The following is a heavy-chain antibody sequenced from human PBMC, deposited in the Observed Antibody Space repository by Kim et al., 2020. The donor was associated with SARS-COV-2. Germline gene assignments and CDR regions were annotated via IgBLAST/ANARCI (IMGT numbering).Heavy chain of an antibody. J-gene: IGHJ5*02. CDR2: FDPEDGET. D-gene: IGHD6-13*01. CDR1: GYTLNELS. Sequence: ASVKVSCKVSGYTLNELSMHWVRQAPGKGLEWMGGFDPEDGETIYAQKFQGRVTMTEDTSTDTAYMELSSLRSEDTAVYYCATRDSIAAAGTNWFDPWGQGTLVTVSS. CDR3: ATRDSIAAAGTNWFDP. V-gene: IGHV1-24*01.